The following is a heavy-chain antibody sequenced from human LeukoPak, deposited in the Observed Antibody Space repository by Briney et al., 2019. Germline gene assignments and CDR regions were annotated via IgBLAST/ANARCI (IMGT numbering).Heavy chain of an antibody. Sequence: TSETLSLTCTVSGGSMSTYYWSWIRQPPGKGLEWIGYIYYSGSTNYNPSLKSRVTISVDTSKNQFSLKLSSVTAADTAVYYCARGRSSMVRGYYYYYMDVWGKGTTVTISS. CDR3: ARGRSSMVRGYYYYYMDV. CDR2: IYYSGST. D-gene: IGHD3-10*01. V-gene: IGHV4-59*01. CDR1: GGSMSTYY. J-gene: IGHJ6*03.